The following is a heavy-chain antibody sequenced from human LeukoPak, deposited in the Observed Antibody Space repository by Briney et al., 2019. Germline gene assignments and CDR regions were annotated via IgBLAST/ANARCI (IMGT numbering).Heavy chain of an antibody. Sequence: ASVKVSCKASGYTFTSYYMHWVRQAPGQGLEWMGLINPSGSSTSYAQKFQGRLSLTRDMSTSTDYMELSSLRSEDTAVYYCARDSITGATGYYYMDVWGEGTTVTVSS. CDR3: ARDSITGATGYYYMDV. D-gene: IGHD1/OR15-1a*01. J-gene: IGHJ6*03. CDR2: INPSGSST. V-gene: IGHV1-46*01. CDR1: GYTFTSYY.